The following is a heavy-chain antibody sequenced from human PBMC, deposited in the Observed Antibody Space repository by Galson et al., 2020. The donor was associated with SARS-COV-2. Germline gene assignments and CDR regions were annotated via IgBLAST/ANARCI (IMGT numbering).Heavy chain of an antibody. CDR1: GYTLTELS. CDR2: FDPEDGET. D-gene: IGHD2-21*01. CDR3: ATSSAYCGGDCYSNWFDP. Sequence: ASVKVSCKVSGYTLTELSMHWVRQAPGKGLEWMGGFDPEDGETIYAQKFQGRVTMTEDTSTDTAYMELSSLRSEDTAVYYCATSSAYCGGDCYSNWFDPWGQGTLVTVSS. V-gene: IGHV1-24*01. J-gene: IGHJ5*02.